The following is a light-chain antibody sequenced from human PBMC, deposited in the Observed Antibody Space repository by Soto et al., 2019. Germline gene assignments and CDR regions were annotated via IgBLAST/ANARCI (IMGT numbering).Light chain of an antibody. V-gene: IGKV1-5*03. Sequence: DTQMTQSPSTLSASVGYRVSSTCRASQSISDWLAWYQQKPGTAPKRLIYKTSRLESGVPSRFSGNESGTEFTLTISGLQPDDFATYYCQQYNDYPWTLGQGTKVEIK. J-gene: IGKJ1*01. CDR1: QSISDW. CDR2: KTS. CDR3: QQYNDYPWT.